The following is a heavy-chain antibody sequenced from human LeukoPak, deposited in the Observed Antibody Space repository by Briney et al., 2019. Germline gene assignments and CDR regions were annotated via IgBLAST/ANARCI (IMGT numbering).Heavy chain of an antibody. D-gene: IGHD4-17*01. V-gene: IGHV4-30-4*01. Sequence: SETLSLTCTVSGGSISSGDYYWRWIRQLPGKGLEWIGYIYYSGSTYYNPSLKSRVTISVDTSKNQFSLKLSSVTAADTAVYYCARPTATVKDAFDIWGQGTMVTVSS. CDR3: ARPTATVKDAFDI. J-gene: IGHJ3*02. CDR2: IYYSGST. CDR1: GGSISSGDYY.